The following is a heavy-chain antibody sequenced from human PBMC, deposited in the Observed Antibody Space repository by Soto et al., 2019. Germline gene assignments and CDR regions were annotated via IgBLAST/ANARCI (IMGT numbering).Heavy chain of an antibody. V-gene: IGHV3-33*01. D-gene: IGHD3-10*01. CDR2: IWYDGSNK. J-gene: IGHJ4*02. CDR1: GFTFNNYG. Sequence: QVQLVESGGGVVQPGRSLRLSCAASGFTFNNYGVHWVRQAPGKGLEWVAVIWYDGSNKYSADSVKGRFTISRDNSKNTLYLQMNSLRAEDKAVYYCARGDVGSGILIDYWGQGTLVTVSS. CDR3: ARGDVGSGILIDY.